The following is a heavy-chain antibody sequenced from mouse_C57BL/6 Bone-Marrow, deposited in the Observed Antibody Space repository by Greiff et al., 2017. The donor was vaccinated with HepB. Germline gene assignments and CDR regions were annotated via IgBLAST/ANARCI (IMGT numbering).Heavy chain of an antibody. CDR2: IRNKANNHAT. V-gene: IGHV6-6*01. CDR3: TSHDGYLGDY. Sequence: EVQGVESGGGLVQPGGSMKLSCAASGFTFSDAWMDWVRQSPEKGLEWVAEIRNKANNHATYYAESVKGRFTISRDDSKSSVYLQMNSLRAEDTGIYYCTSHDGYLGDYWGQGTTLTVSS. D-gene: IGHD2-3*01. CDR1: GFTFSDAW. J-gene: IGHJ2*01.